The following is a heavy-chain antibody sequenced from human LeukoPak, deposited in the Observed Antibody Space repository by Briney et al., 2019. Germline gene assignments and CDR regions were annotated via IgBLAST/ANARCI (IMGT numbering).Heavy chain of an antibody. CDR1: GGSISSGGYY. V-gene: IGHV4-30-2*01. CDR3: ARSGYYGSGSYQPFDY. D-gene: IGHD3-10*01. CDR2: INHSGST. J-gene: IGHJ4*02. Sequence: SQTLSLTCTVSGGSISSGGYYWSWIRQPPGTGLEWIGEINHSGSTNYNPSLKSRVTISVDTSKNQFSLKLSSVTAADTAVYYCARSGYYGSGSYQPFDYWGQGTLVTVSS.